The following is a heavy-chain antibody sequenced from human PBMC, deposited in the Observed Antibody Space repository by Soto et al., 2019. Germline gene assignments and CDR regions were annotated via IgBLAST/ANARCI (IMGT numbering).Heavy chain of an antibody. D-gene: IGHD6-6*01. CDR3: ARDLIAARWDYYYGMDV. J-gene: IGHJ6*02. Sequence: SETLSLTCTVSGGSISSYYWSWIRQPPGKGLEWIGYIYYSGSTNYNPSLKSRVTISVDTSKNQFSPKLSSVTAADTAVYYCARDLIAARWDYYYGMDVWGQGTTVTV. V-gene: IGHV4-59*01. CDR1: GGSISSYY. CDR2: IYYSGST.